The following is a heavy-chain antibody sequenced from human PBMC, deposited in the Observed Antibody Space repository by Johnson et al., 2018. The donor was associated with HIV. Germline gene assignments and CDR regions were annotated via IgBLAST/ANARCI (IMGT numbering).Heavy chain of an antibody. CDR3: TRSKPRYYDVGPRGAFDI. D-gene: IGHD3-22*01. V-gene: IGHV3-13*01. CDR2: IGTAGDT. CDR1: GFTFNSYD. Sequence: VQLVESGGGLVQPGGSLRLSCAASGFTFNSYDMHWVRQPTGKGLEWVSGIGTAGDTNYSGSVKGRFTISRENAKNALYLQVNSLGAGDTAVYYCTRSKPRYYDVGPRGAFDIWGQGTMVTVSS. J-gene: IGHJ3*02.